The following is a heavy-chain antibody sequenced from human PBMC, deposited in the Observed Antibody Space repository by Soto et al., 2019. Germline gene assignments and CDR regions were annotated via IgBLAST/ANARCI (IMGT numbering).Heavy chain of an antibody. CDR1: GFTFSNYY. CDR3: ARCLLGVGDPFDI. J-gene: IGHJ3*02. V-gene: IGHV3-11*01. D-gene: IGHD2-15*01. CDR2: ISDSGSVT. Sequence: QVQLVDSGGGLVKPGGSLRLSCAASGFTFSNYYMTWIRQAPGKGLEWISYISDSGSVTYCADSVQGRFSISRDNAKNSLFLEMNDLRVDDTAVYYCARCLLGVGDPFDIWGQGTMVTVSS.